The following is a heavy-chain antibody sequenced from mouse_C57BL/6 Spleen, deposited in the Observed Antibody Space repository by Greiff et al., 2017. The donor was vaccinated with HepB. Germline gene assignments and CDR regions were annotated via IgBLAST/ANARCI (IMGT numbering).Heavy chain of an antibody. J-gene: IGHJ2*01. CDR3: AREGYYFDY. CDR1: GYSITSGYY. Sequence: EVKLQESGPGLVKPSQSLSLTCSVTGYSITSGYYWNWIRQFPGNKLEWMGYISYDGSNNYNPSLNNRISITRDTSKNQFFLKLNSVTTEDTATYYCAREGYYFDYWGQGTTLTVSA. V-gene: IGHV3-6*01. CDR2: ISYDGSN.